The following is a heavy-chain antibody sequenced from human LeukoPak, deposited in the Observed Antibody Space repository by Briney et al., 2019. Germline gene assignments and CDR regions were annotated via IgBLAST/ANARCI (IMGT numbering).Heavy chain of an antibody. D-gene: IGHD3-3*01. CDR3: AREITIFGVVTPHDY. Sequence: SETLSLTCAVSGYSISSGYYWGWIRQPPGKGLEWIGSIYHSGSTSYNPSLKSRVTISVDTSKNQFSLKLSSVTAADTAVYYCAREITIFGVVTPHDYWGQGTLVTVSS. V-gene: IGHV4-38-2*02. CDR2: IYHSGST. CDR1: GYSISSGYY. J-gene: IGHJ4*02.